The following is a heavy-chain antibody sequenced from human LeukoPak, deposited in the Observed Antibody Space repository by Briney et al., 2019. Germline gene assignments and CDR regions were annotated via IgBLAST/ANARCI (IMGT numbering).Heavy chain of an antibody. CDR2: TSSSSSYI. D-gene: IGHD5-12*01. Sequence: GGSLRLSCAASGFTFSSYSMNWVRQAPGKGLEWVSSTSSSSSYIYYADSVKGRFTISRDNAKNSLYLQMNSLRAEDTAVYYCARGGGSRNDAFDIWGQGTMVTVSS. J-gene: IGHJ3*02. CDR3: ARGGGSRNDAFDI. V-gene: IGHV3-21*01. CDR1: GFTFSSYS.